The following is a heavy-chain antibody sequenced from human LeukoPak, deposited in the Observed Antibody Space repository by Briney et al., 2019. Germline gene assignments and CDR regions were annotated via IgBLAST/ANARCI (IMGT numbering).Heavy chain of an antibody. CDR3: ATGEASSTSCSY. CDR1: GYTFTDYY. D-gene: IGHD2-2*01. CDR2: VDPENGET. Sequence: VASVKISCKASGYTFTDYYMHWVQQAPGKGLEWMGLVDPENGETIYAEKFQGRVTITADTSTDTAYMELSSLRSEDTAVYYCATGEASSTSCSYWGQGTLVTVSS. V-gene: IGHV1-69-2*01. J-gene: IGHJ4*02.